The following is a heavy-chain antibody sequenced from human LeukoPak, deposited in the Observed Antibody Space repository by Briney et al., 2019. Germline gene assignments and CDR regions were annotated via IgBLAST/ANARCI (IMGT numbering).Heavy chain of an antibody. D-gene: IGHD2-2*01. CDR1: GCTFSSYG. V-gene: IGHV3-33*01. CDR3: GRAYCSSTSCYPFDY. CDR2: IWYDGSNK. Sequence: GGSLTLSCAVYGCTFSSYGMHWVRQAPGKGLEWVAVIWYDGSNKYYADSVKGRLTISRDTSKHTLYMQMTSVTAEDPGVYFCGRAYCSSTSCYPFDYWGQGTLVTVSS. J-gene: IGHJ4*02.